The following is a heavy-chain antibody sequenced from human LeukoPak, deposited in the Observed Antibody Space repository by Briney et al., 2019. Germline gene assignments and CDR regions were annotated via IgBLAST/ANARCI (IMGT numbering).Heavy chain of an antibody. J-gene: IGHJ4*02. V-gene: IGHV4-34*01. CDR2: INHSGST. D-gene: IGHD3-22*01. CDR1: GGSFSGYY. CDR3: ARTCYYDSSGYYLIDY. Sequence: SETLSLTCAVYGGSFSGYYWSWIRQPPGKGLEWIGEINHSGSTNYNPSLKSRVTISVDTSKNQFSLKLSSVTAADTAVYYCARTCYYDSSGYYLIDYWGQGTLVTVSS.